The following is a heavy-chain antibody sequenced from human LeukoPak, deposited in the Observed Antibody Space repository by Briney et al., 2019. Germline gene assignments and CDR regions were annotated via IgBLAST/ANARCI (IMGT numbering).Heavy chain of an antibody. CDR1: GFTFSSYW. D-gene: IGHD3-10*01. J-gene: IGHJ6*03. CDR2: IKQDGSEK. CDR3: ARGFGELNSYYCMDV. V-gene: IGHV3-7*01. Sequence: GGSLRLSCAASGFTFSSYWMSWVRQAPGKGLEWVANIKQDGSEKYYVDSVKGRFTISRDNAKNSLYLQMNSLRAEDTAVYYCARGFGELNSYYCMDVWGKGTTVTVSS.